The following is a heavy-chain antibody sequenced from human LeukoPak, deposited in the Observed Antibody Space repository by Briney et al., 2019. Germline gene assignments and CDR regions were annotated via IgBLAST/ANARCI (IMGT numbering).Heavy chain of an antibody. D-gene: IGHD3-10*01. Sequence: SVTVSCKASGGTFSSYAISWVRQAPGQGLEWMGGIIPIFGTANYAQKFQGRVTITADESTSTAYMELSSLRSEDTAVYYCARNCVPDYYGSGNRDRHYGMDVWGQGTTVTVSS. CDR3: ARNCVPDYYGSGNRDRHYGMDV. J-gene: IGHJ6*02. CDR2: IIPIFGTA. CDR1: GGTFSSYA. V-gene: IGHV1-69*13.